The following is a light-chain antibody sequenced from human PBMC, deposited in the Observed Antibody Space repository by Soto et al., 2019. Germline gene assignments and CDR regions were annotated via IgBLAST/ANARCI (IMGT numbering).Light chain of an antibody. CDR3: QVWDSSTARV. Sequence: SYELTQPLSVSVALXQTARITXGGNNIGSKNVHWYQQKPGQAPVLVIYRDSNRPSGIPERFSGSNSGNTATLTISRAQAGDEADYYCQVWDSSTARVFGGGTKLTVL. J-gene: IGLJ3*02. CDR1: NIGSKN. CDR2: RDS. V-gene: IGLV3-9*01.